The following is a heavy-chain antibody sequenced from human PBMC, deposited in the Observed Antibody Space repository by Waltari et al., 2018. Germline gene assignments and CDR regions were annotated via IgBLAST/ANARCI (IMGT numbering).Heavy chain of an antibody. V-gene: IGHV4-38-2*02. CDR3: ARDSAVAYYDFWSGYSNFDY. Sequence: QVQLQESGPGLVKPSETLSLTCAVSGYYISSGYYWGWIRQPPGKGLEWIGSIYHSGSTYYNPSLKSRVTISVDTSKNQFSLKLSSVTAADTAVYYCARDSAVAYYDFWSGYSNFDYWGQGTLVTVSS. J-gene: IGHJ4*02. CDR2: IYHSGST. D-gene: IGHD3-3*01. CDR1: GYYISSGYY.